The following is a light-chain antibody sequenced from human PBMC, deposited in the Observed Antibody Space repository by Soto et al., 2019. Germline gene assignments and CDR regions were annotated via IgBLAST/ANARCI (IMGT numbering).Light chain of an antibody. CDR1: RSDIGAYNC. Sequence: QSALTQPPSASGSPGQSVTISCTGTRSDIGAYNCVSWYQQHPGKAPKLMIYEVSKRPSGVPDRFSGSKSGNTASLTVSGLQAEDQADYYCSSYAGSNDLGVFGTGTKLTVL. CDR3: SSYAGSNDLGV. V-gene: IGLV2-8*01. CDR2: EVS. J-gene: IGLJ1*01.